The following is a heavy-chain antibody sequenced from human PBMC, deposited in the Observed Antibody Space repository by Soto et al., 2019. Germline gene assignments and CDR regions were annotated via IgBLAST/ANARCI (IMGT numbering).Heavy chain of an antibody. CDR2: VYYSGST. Sequence: QLQLQESGPGLVKPSETLSVTCTVSGDSVSSSHYYWGWIRLPPGKGLEWIGSVYYSGSTYYNPSLKSRVTLSVDTSKNQFSLKLSSETAADAAIYYCARHPTFSGWEYYFDYWGQGTLVTVSS. D-gene: IGHD6-19*01. CDR3: ARHPTFSGWEYYFDY. CDR1: GDSVSSSHYY. J-gene: IGHJ4*02. V-gene: IGHV4-39*01.